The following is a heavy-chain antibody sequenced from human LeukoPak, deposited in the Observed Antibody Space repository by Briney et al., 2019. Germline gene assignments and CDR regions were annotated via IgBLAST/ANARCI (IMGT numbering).Heavy chain of an antibody. J-gene: IGHJ5*02. CDR2: INPNSGGI. V-gene: IGHV1-2*02. CDR3: ARPLYCSGGSCYLNWFDP. CDR1: GYTFTGYY. Sequence: AASVKVSCKASGYTFTGYYMHWVRQAPGQGLEWMGWINPNSGGINYAQKFQGRVTMTRDTSISTAYMELSRLRSDDTAVYYCARPLYCSGGSCYLNWFDPWGQGTLVTVSS. D-gene: IGHD2-15*01.